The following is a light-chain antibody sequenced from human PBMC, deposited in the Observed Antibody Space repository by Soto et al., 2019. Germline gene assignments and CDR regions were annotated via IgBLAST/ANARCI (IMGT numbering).Light chain of an antibody. J-gene: IGKJ2*01. CDR1: QNINDG. CDR2: KAS. V-gene: IGKV1-5*03. CDR3: QSYDSYSYT. Sequence: DIQMTQSPSTLSASVGDRVTITCRASQNINDGLAWYQQKPGKAPNLLIYKASILESGVPSRFSGSRSGTEFTLTISSLPPDDFATYFCQSYDSYSYTFGQGTKLEIK.